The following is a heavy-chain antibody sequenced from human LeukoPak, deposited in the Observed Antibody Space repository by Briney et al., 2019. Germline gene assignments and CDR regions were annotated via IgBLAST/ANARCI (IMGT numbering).Heavy chain of an antibody. J-gene: IGHJ3*02. CDR2: IYYSGST. Sequence: SETLSLTCSVSGGFNTHYYWSWIRQPPGKGLEWIGYIYYSGSTNYNPSLKSRVTISVDTSKNQFSLKLSSVTAADTAVYYCARHFAIDYGSGSYEAFDIWGQGTMVAVSS. V-gene: IGHV4-59*08. CDR3: ARHFAIDYGSGSYEAFDI. D-gene: IGHD3-10*01. CDR1: GGFNTHYY.